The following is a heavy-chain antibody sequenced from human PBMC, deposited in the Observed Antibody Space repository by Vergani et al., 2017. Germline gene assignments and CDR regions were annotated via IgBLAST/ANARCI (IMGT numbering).Heavy chain of an antibody. CDR3: ARLTPYYDFWSGYYLFDY. Sequence: QLQLQESGPGLVKPSETLSLTCTVSGGSISSSSYYWGWIRQPPGKGLEWIGRIYYSGSTYYNPSLKSRVTISVDTSKNQFSLKLSSVTAADTAVYYCARLTPYYDFWSGYYLFDYWGQGTLVTVSS. CDR2: IYYSGST. D-gene: IGHD3-3*01. CDR1: GGSISSSSYY. V-gene: IGHV4-39*01. J-gene: IGHJ4*02.